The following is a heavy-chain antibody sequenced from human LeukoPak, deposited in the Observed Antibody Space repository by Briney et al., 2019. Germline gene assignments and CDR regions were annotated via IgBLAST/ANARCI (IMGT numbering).Heavy chain of an antibody. Sequence: PSETLSLTCTVSGGSISTTNYYWGWIRQPPGRDLEWIGSIYSSGNTYYNPSLESRVTISVDTSKNQFSLKLSSVTAADTAVYYCARGPTYYYDSSGYNIDYWGQGTLVTVSS. CDR1: GGSISTTNYY. D-gene: IGHD3-22*01. V-gene: IGHV4-39*01. CDR3: ARGPTYYYDSSGYNIDY. J-gene: IGHJ4*02. CDR2: IYSSGNT.